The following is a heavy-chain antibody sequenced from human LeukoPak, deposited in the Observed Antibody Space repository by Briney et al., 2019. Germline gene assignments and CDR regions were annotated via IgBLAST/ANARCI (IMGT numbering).Heavy chain of an antibody. CDR3: ARDWRGTAADYYFDY. CDR1: GFTVSSNY. Sequence: PGGSLSPPCVASGFTVSSNYMSWVRQAPGKGLEWGSVIYSGGSTYYADSVKGRFSISRDNSKNTLYLKMNSLRAEDTAVYYCARDWRGTAADYYFDYWGQGTLVTVSS. J-gene: IGHJ4*02. V-gene: IGHV3-53*01. CDR2: IYSGGST. D-gene: IGHD6-13*01.